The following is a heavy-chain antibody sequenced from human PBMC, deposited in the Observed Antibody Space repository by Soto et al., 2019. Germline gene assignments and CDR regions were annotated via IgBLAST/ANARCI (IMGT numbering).Heavy chain of an antibody. V-gene: IGHV3-30-3*01. CDR3: AKANDILSGYYFDY. Sequence: QVQLVDSGGGVVQPGGSLRLSCAASGFTFSRYAMHWVRQAPGKGLEWVAVISYDGNNKYYGDSVKGRFTISRDNSNNTLYLEMNSLRAEDTAVYYCAKANDILSGYYFDYWGQGTLVTVSS. D-gene: IGHD3-9*01. CDR1: GFTFSRYA. J-gene: IGHJ4*02. CDR2: ISYDGNNK.